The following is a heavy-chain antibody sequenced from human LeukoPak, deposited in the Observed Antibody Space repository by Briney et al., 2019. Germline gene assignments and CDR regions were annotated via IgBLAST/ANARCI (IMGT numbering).Heavy chain of an antibody. D-gene: IGHD2-8*01. CDR2: ISGSGGST. Sequence: GGCLRLACSVSGFTFISYAMSWVRQAPGKGLEWVSAISGSGGSTYYAESVKGRFTISRDNSKTTLYLQRNSRRDEDTAVYYCAKDGVWSFDIWGQGTMVTVSS. J-gene: IGHJ3*02. CDR1: GFTFISYA. V-gene: IGHV3-23*01. CDR3: AKDGVWSFDI.